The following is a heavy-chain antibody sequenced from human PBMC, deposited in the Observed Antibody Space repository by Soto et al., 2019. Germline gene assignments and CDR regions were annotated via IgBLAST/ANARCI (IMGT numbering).Heavy chain of an antibody. D-gene: IGHD3-3*01. CDR3: AKGSSCSSTSCYADRYYDFWSGYYYFDY. Sequence: EVQLLESGGGLVQPGGSLRLSCAASGFTFSSYAMSWVRQAPGKGLEWVSAISGSGGSTYYADSGQGRFTISRDNSKNTLYLQMNSLRAEDTAVYYCAKGSSCSSTSCYADRYYDFWSGYYYFDYWGQGTLVTVSS. CDR2: ISGSGGST. CDR1: GFTFSSYA. J-gene: IGHJ4*02. V-gene: IGHV3-23*01.